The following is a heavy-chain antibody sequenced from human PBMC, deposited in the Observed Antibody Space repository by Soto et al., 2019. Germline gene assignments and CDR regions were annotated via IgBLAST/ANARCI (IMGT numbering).Heavy chain of an antibody. Sequence: KSGPTLVNPTRTVTLTYTFSGFSLRTSGVGVGWIRQPPGKALEWLALIYWNDDKRYSPSLKTRLTITKDSSRNQVVLTMTNMDPVDTATYYCAHLTRDDKTVTGYYPKYFDEWGLGTLVTVSS. V-gene: IGHV2-5*01. CDR3: AHLTRDDKTVTGYYPKYFDE. CDR1: GFSLRTSGVG. D-gene: IGHD3-9*01. CDR2: IYWNDDK. J-gene: IGHJ4*02.